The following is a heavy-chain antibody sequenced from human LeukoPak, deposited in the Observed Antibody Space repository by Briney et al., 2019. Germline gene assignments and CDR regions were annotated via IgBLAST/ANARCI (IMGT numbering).Heavy chain of an antibody. Sequence: SETLSLTCTVSGGSISRYYWSWIRQPPGKGLEWIGYIYYFGSTNYNPSLKSRVTISVDTSKNQFSLELSSVTAADTAVYYCARLIGIAAAGAVAGTELDYWGQGTLVTVSS. D-gene: IGHD6-13*01. CDR1: GGSISRYY. CDR3: ARLIGIAAAGAVAGTELDY. V-gene: IGHV4-59*08. CDR2: IYYFGST. J-gene: IGHJ4*02.